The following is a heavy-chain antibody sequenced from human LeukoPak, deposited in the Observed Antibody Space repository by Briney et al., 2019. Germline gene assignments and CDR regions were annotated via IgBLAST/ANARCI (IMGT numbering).Heavy chain of an antibody. CDR2: INHSGST. CDR1: GGPFSGYY. J-gene: IGHJ4*02. V-gene: IGHV4-34*01. D-gene: IGHD1-26*01. Sequence: SETLSFTCAVYGGPFSGYYWSWIRQPPGKGLEWIGEINHSGSTNYNPSLESRVSMSIDKSKNHLSLEVTSVTAADTAIYYCTRESGAFSPFGFWGQGTLLTVSS. CDR3: TRESGAFSPFGF.